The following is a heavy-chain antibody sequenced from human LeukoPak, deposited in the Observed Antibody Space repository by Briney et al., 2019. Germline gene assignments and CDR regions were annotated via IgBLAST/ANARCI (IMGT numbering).Heavy chain of an antibody. D-gene: IGHD2-2*01. CDR3: SRSGLTGMREYERADYYYYGMDL. CDR1: GGSFSGYL. V-gene: IGHV4-34*01. J-gene: IGHJ6*02. Sequence: SETLSLTCDVPGGSFSGYLWSWIRQSPGKGLEWIGEVNYRGSPHYNPSLESRVTISVDTSKNQLSLRLTSVTAADTALYYCSRSGLTGMREYERADYYYYGMDLWGQGTAVTV. CDR2: VNYRGSP.